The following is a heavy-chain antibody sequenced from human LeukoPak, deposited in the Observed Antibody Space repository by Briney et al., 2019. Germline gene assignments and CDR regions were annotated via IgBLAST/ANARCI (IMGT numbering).Heavy chain of an antibody. V-gene: IGHV4-4*02. Sequence: SETLSLTCTVSGDSINSLDLWSWVRQPPGRGLEWIGEMYLSGTTHSNPSVKSRVTISIDKSKNQFFLNLSSVTAADTAVYYCAGLVGRYSSGLYYYYFDYWGQGTLATVSS. CDR3: AGLVGRYSSGLYYYYFDY. D-gene: IGHD3-22*01. CDR1: GDSINSLDL. J-gene: IGHJ4*02. CDR2: MYLSGTT.